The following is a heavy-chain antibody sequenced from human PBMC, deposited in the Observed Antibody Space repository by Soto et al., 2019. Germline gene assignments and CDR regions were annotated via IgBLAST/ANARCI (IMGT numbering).Heavy chain of an antibody. CDR1: GGSISSGGYS. J-gene: IGHJ5*02. V-gene: IGHV4-30-2*01. CDR2: IYHSGST. CDR3: ARHFIWFYDVLTGQIVYPEFNWVDP. Sequence: SETLSLTCAVSGGSISSGGYSWSWIRQPPGKGLEWIGYIYHSGSTYYNPSLKSRVTISVDKSKNQYSLKLTSVTAENTTENYCARHFIWFYDVLTGQIVYPEFNWVDPWGHGILVTVSS. D-gene: IGHD3-9*01.